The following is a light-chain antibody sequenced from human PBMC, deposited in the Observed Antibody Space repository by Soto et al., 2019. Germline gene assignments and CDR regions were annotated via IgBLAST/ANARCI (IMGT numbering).Light chain of an antibody. Sequence: EIVLTQSPGTLSLSPGERATLSCRASQRVSSTYLAWYQQRPGQAPRLLIYDVSTRATGIPDRFSGSESGTEFTLTISRLEPEDFAVYYCQQYGSSPYTFGQGTNLEIK. J-gene: IGKJ2*01. CDR1: QRVSSTY. CDR2: DVS. CDR3: QQYGSSPYT. V-gene: IGKV3-20*01.